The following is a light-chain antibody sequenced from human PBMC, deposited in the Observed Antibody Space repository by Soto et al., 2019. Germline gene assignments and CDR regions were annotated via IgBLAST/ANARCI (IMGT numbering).Light chain of an antibody. V-gene: IGLV2-14*01. CDR1: SSDVGGYNY. J-gene: IGLJ3*02. Sequence: QSALTQPASVSGSPGQSVTISCTGTSSDVGGYNYVSWYQQHPGKAPKLMIYEVSNRPSGVSNRFFGSKSGNTASLTVSGIQAEDEAAYYCISYTSSSTWVFGGGTKLTVL. CDR3: ISYTSSSTWV. CDR2: EVS.